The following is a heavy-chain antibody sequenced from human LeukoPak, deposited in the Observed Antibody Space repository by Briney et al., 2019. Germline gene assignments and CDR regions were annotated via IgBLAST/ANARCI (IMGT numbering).Heavy chain of an antibody. Sequence: SVKVSCKASGGTFSSYAISWVRQAPGQGLEWMGGIIPIFGTANYAQKFQGRVTITADESTSTAYMELSSLRSEDTAVYYCARRAESHIVVVTGLDVWGQGTTVTVSS. J-gene: IGHJ6*02. V-gene: IGHV1-69*13. CDR1: GGTFSSYA. CDR3: ARRAESHIVVVTGLDV. CDR2: IIPIFGTA. D-gene: IGHD2-21*02.